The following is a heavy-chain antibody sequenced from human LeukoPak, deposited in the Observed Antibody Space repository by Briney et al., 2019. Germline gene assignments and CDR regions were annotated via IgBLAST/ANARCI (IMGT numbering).Heavy chain of an antibody. CDR2: ISVGGDT. J-gene: IGHJ2*01. V-gene: IGHV3-23*01. CDR3: AKNCGGYCFSSFDL. D-gene: IGHD2-21*02. Sequence: PGGSLRLSCAASGFTFTNYAMTWVRQAPGKGLEWVSTISVGGDTYYADSVKGRFTISRDNSKDTLYLQMSSLRAEDTAVYYCAKNCGGYCFSSFDLWGRGTLVTVAS. CDR1: GFTFTNYA.